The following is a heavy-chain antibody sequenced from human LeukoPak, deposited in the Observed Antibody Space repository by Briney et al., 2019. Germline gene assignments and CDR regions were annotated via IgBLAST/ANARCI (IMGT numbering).Heavy chain of an antibody. Sequence: PSETLSLTCTVSGGSISSYYWSWIRQPPGKGLEWIGYIYYSGSTNYNPSLKSRVTISVDTSKNQFSLKLSSVTAADTAVYYCARAYCGGDCYSGEYFQHWGQGTLVTVSS. CDR2: IYYSGST. V-gene: IGHV4-59*01. J-gene: IGHJ1*01. CDR1: GGSISSYY. D-gene: IGHD2-21*01. CDR3: ARAYCGGDCYSGEYFQH.